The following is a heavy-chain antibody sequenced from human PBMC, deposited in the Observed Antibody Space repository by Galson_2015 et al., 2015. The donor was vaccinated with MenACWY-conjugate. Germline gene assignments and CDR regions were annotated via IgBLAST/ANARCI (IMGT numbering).Heavy chain of an antibody. CDR1: GFSVTTRGVG. J-gene: IGHJ4*02. V-gene: IGHV2-5*02. CDR2: IYWDDDK. D-gene: IGHD6-13*01. Sequence: PALVKPTQPLTLTCTFSGFSVTTRGVGVGWIRQPPGKALEWLALIYWDDDKRYSPSLKSRLTITKDTSKNQVVLTMTNMDPVDTATYCCAHRRPGYSSTWWGFFDYWGRGTLVTVSS. CDR3: AHRRPGYSSTWWGFFDY.